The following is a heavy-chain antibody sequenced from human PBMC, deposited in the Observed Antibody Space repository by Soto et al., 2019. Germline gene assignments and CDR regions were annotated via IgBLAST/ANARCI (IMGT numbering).Heavy chain of an antibody. CDR1: GFTFSDYE. D-gene: IGHD6-13*01. J-gene: IGHJ3*01. CDR3: AQSVSWYEEEAFDL. V-gene: IGHV3-11*04. Sequence: QVQLVESGGGLVQPGGSLRLSCAASGFTFSDYEMSWIRQAAGKGPEWVSVLSRSGNTIYYADSVKGRFSISRDNTQNSLYLLMYSLESEVTVSDCCAQSVSWYEEEAFDLWGQWTMVTVSA. CDR2: LSRSGNTI.